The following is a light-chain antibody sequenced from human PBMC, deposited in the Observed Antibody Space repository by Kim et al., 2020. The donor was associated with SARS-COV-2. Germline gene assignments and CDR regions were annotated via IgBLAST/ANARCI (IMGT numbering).Light chain of an antibody. CDR1: QSVSNNS. CDR3: QQYGSSQA. CDR2: GAS. Sequence: LSPGERATLSCRATQSVSNNSLAWYQQKPGQAPRLLIYGASRRATGIPDKFSGSGSGTDFSLTISRLEPEDFAVYYCQQYGSSQAFGQGTRLEIK. V-gene: IGKV3-20*01. J-gene: IGKJ5*01.